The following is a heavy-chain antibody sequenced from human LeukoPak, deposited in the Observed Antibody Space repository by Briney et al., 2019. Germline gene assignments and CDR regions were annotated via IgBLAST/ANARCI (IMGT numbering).Heavy chain of an antibody. CDR3: ARGHVPASDAFGI. Sequence: SETLSLTCTVSGGSISSYYWSWIRQPPGKGLEWIGYIYYSGSTNYNPSLKSRVTISVDTSKNQFSLKLSSVTAADTAVYYCARGHVPASDAFGIWGQGTMVTVSS. J-gene: IGHJ3*02. D-gene: IGHD2-2*01. CDR1: GGSISSYY. CDR2: IYYSGST. V-gene: IGHV4-59*01.